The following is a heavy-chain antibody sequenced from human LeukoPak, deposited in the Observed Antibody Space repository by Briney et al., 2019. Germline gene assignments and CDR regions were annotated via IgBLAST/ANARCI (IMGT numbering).Heavy chain of an antibody. Sequence: ASVKVSCKASGYTFTSYGISWVRQAPGQGLEWMGGIIPIFGTANYAQKFQGRVTITADESTSTAYMELSSLRSEDTAVYYCARDRGHRRLRRDNWFDPWGQGTLVTVSS. D-gene: IGHD5-12*01. V-gene: IGHV1-69*13. CDR3: ARDRGHRRLRRDNWFDP. J-gene: IGHJ5*02. CDR1: GYTFTSYG. CDR2: IIPIFGTA.